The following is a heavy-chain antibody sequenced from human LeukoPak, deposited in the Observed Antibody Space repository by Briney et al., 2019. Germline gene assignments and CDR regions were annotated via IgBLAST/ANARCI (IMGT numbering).Heavy chain of an antibody. Sequence: ASVKVSCXASGYTFTSYGISWVRRAPGQGLEWMGWISAYNGNTNYAQKLQGRVTMTTDTSTSTAYMELRSLRSDDTAVYYCAIFREYYHDSSGYGFGAFDIWGQGTMVTVSS. CDR3: AIFREYYHDSSGYGFGAFDI. CDR2: ISAYNGNT. D-gene: IGHD3-22*01. V-gene: IGHV1-18*01. CDR1: GYTFTSYG. J-gene: IGHJ3*02.